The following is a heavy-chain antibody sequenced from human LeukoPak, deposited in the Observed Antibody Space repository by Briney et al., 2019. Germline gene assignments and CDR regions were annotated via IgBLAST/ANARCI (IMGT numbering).Heavy chain of an antibody. CDR2: ISGSGSGT. J-gene: IGHJ4*02. CDR1: GFTFSSYA. Sequence: PGGSLRLSCAASGFTFSSYAMSWVRQVPGKGLEWVSAISGSGSGTYYADSVKGRFTISRDNSKNTLYLQTNSLRAEDTAVYYCAKDDSCGHYCLPKNFDYWGQGTLVTVSS. V-gene: IGHV3-23*01. CDR3: AKDDSCGHYCLPKNFDY. D-gene: IGHD3-22*01.